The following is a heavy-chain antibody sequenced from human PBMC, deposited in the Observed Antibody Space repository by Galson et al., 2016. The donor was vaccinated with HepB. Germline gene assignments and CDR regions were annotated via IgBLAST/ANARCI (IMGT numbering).Heavy chain of an antibody. CDR2: ISVDIGNT. D-gene: IGHD2-15*01. Sequence: SVKVSCKASGYTFINYGISWVRQAPGQGLEWMGWISVDIGNTNYAQKLQDXVTMTPDTSTSTAYMELRSLRSDDTAVYYCARESLYCSGGNCYSPLGDYWGQGTLVTVSS. V-gene: IGHV1-18*04. CDR3: ARESLYCSGGNCYSPLGDY. CDR1: GYTFINYG. J-gene: IGHJ4*02.